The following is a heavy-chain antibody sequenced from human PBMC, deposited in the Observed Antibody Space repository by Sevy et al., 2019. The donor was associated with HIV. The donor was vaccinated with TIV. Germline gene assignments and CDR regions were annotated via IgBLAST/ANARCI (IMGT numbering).Heavy chain of an antibody. D-gene: IGHD1-1*01. CDR2: IDPNDGVT. V-gene: IGHV1-2*02. CDR3: ARLTTMPTSDLYGMDV. CDR1: GYTFTDYY. Sequence: ASVKVSCKASGYTFTDYYIHWVRQAPGQGLEWMAWIDPNDGVTNYAQRFQGGVTVTRDTSISTAYMELRRLRSDDTAIYYCARLTTMPTSDLYGMDVWGQGTTVTVSS. J-gene: IGHJ6*02.